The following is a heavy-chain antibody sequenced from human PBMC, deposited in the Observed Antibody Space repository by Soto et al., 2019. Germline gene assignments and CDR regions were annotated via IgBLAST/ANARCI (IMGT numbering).Heavy chain of an antibody. D-gene: IGHD1-26*01. V-gene: IGHV3-74*01. Sequence: EVQLVESGGGLVQPGGSLRLSCAASGYPFSRHWIHWVRQAPGQGPVGVSRISPDGTVTDYADFVEGRFTISRDNAQNTLYLQISSLRAEDTAVYYCARPRSMSSSGFDIWGQGTMVIVSS. CDR2: ISPDGTVT. CDR1: GYPFSRHW. J-gene: IGHJ3*02. CDR3: ARPRSMSSSGFDI.